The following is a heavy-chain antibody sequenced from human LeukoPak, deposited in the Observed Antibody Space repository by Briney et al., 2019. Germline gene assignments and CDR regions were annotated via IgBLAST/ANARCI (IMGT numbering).Heavy chain of an antibody. V-gene: IGHV3-23*01. Sequence: GESLRLSCAASGLTFSSYAMSWVRQAPGEGLEWVSAINDISTDRYYADSVRGRFSISRDNSKNTLYLQMNSLRAEDTAIYYCAKEVSSSWSHWGQGTLVTVSS. CDR3: AKEVSSSWSH. CDR1: GLTFSSYA. CDR2: INDISTDR. D-gene: IGHD6-13*01. J-gene: IGHJ4*02.